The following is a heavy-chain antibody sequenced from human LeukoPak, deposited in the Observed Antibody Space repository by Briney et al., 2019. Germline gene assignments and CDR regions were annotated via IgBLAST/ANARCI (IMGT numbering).Heavy chain of an antibody. CDR1: GFIVSGDF. J-gene: IGHJ4*02. Sequence: PGGSLRLSCAASGFIVSGDFMSWVRQAPGKGLEWVPFISSSSNYMSYADSVKGRFTISRDNAKNSLYLQMNSLRAEDTAVYYCARPLDSSNNYFDYWGQGTLVTVSA. CDR2: ISSSSNYM. CDR3: ARPLDSSNNYFDY. D-gene: IGHD6-13*01. V-gene: IGHV3-21*01.